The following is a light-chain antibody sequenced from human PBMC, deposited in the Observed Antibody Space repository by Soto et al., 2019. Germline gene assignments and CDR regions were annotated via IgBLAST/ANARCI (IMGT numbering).Light chain of an antibody. V-gene: IGKV1-5*01. J-gene: IGKJ1*01. Sequence: DIQMTQSPSTLSASVGDRVIITCRASQSISSWLAWYQQKPGKVPNLLIYDASNLESGVPSRFSGSGSGTEFTLTISSLQPDDFATYYCQQYNSYSWTFGRGTKVDIK. CDR3: QQYNSYSWT. CDR2: DAS. CDR1: QSISSW.